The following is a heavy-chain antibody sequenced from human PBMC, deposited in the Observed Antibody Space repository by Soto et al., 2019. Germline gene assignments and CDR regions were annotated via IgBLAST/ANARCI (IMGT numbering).Heavy chain of an antibody. V-gene: IGHV3-33*01. J-gene: IGHJ4*02. Sequence: QVQVVESGGGVVQPGTSLRLSCAASGFTFNNYGMHWVRQAPGKGLEGVAVIWDDASHKYYADTVKGRFTISRDNSKNTLYRPMSSRRGEDTAVYYCARDKTFGRTTSSAFDCWAREPWSPSPQ. CDR2: IWDDASHK. CDR3: ARDKTFGRTTSSAFDC. CDR1: GFTFNNYG. D-gene: IGHD3-16*01.